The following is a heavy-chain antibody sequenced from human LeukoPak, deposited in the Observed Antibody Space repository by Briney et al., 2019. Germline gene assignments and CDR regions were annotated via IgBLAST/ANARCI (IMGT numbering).Heavy chain of an antibody. Sequence: SETLSLTCTVSGGSISSYYWSWIRQPPGKGLEWIGYIYYSGSTDYNPSLKSRVTMSVDTSRDQFSLRLTSVTAADTAIYYCATRPAGSTWYGVFDYWSQGTLVTVSS. V-gene: IGHV4-59*01. CDR3: ATRPAGSTWYGVFDY. J-gene: IGHJ4*02. CDR2: IYYSGST. D-gene: IGHD6-13*01. CDR1: GGSISSYY.